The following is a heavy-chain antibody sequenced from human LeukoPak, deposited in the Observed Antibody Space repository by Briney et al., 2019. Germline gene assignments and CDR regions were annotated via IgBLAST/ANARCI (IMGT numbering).Heavy chain of an antibody. V-gene: IGHV3-66*01. CDR3: YSMIVVEIRVINDY. D-gene: IGHD3-22*01. CDR1: GFTVSSNY. CDR2: TYSDGST. J-gene: IGHJ4*02. Sequence: GGSLRLSCAVSGFTVSSNYMSWVRQAPGKGPEWVSVTYSDGSTYYADSVKGRFTISRDSSRNTLYLQMNSLRAEDTAVYYCYSMIVVEIRVINDYWGQGTLVTVSS.